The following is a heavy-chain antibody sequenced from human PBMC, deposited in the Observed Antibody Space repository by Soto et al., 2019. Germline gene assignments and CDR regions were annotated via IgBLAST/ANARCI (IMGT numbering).Heavy chain of an antibody. V-gene: IGHV1-58*01. CDR1: GFTFTSSA. Sequence: ASVKVSCKASGFTFTSSAVQWVRQARGQRLEWIGWIVVGSGNTNYAQKFQERVTITRDMSTSTAYMELSSLRSEDTAVYYCAAEVAAAGTLADYWGQGTLVTVSS. D-gene: IGHD6-13*01. J-gene: IGHJ4*02. CDR3: AAEVAAAGTLADY. CDR2: IVVGSGNT.